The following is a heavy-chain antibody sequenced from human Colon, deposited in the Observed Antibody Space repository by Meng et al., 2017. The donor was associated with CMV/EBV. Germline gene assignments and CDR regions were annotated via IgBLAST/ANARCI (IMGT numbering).Heavy chain of an antibody. CDR2: MYYSGNT. CDR1: GGFISGSSYY. Sequence: QPQLQESGPGLVKASETLSPTCTVSGGFISGSSYYWGWIRQPPGKGLEWIGSMYYSGNTHYKSSLKSRVTISVDTSKNQFSLRLNSVTAADTAVYYCARTVQWLAPFYYYMDVWGKGTLVTVSS. CDR3: ARTVQWLAPFYYYMDV. J-gene: IGHJ6*03. V-gene: IGHV4-39*07. D-gene: IGHD3-22*01.